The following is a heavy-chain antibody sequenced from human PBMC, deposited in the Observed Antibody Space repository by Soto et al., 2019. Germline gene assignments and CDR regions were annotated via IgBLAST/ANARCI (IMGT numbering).Heavy chain of an antibody. CDR3: AKDGYCSSTSCYFTFEYYYYGMDV. Sequence: GGSLRLSCAASGFTFSSYGMHWVRQAPGKGLEWVAVISYDGSNKYYADSVKGRFTISRDNSKNTLYLQMNSLRAEDTAVYYCAKDGYCSSTSCYFTFEYYYYGMDVWGQGTTVTVSS. CDR2: ISYDGSNK. D-gene: IGHD2-2*01. J-gene: IGHJ6*02. CDR1: GFTFSSYG. V-gene: IGHV3-30*18.